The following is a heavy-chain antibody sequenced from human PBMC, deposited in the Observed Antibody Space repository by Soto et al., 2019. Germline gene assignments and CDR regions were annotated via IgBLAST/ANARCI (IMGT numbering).Heavy chain of an antibody. CDR2: ISAYNGNT. CDR3: ARDHHLDSYYGMDV. Sequence: QVQLVQSGAEVKKPGASVKVSCKASGYTVTSYGISWVRQATGQRLEWLGWISAYNGNTNYAQKLQGRVTMTTDTSTSTAYMEPRSLRSDDTAVYYCARDHHLDSYYGMDVWGQGTTVTVSS. J-gene: IGHJ6*02. CDR1: GYTVTSYG. V-gene: IGHV1-18*01.